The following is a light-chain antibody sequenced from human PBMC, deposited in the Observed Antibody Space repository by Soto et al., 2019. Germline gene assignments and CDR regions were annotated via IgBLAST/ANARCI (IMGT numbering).Light chain of an antibody. Sequence: EIVFTQSPATLSLSPGEIATLSCRASQSVSSYLAWYQQKPGXXPMLLIYGAFNRATGIPARFSGIGSGTDFTLNISSLEPEDFAVYYCQQYNKWPLTFGPATKVDIK. J-gene: IGKJ3*01. CDR2: GAF. CDR3: QQYNKWPLT. V-gene: IGKV3-11*01. CDR1: QSVSSY.